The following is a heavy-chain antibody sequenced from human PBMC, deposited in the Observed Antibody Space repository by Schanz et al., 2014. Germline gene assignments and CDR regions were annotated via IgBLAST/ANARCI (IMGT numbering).Heavy chain of an antibody. CDR2: IYYTGST. V-gene: IGHV4-59*08. CDR3: AGSGYYRLEY. CDR1: GGSISGYY. Sequence: QVQLQESGPGLVKPSETLSLTCTVSGGSISGYYWSWIRQPPGKGLEWIGYIYYTGSTNYNPALRSRYPISEDPSKTQFPLKLSSVTAADTAVYYCAGSGYYRLEYWGQGTRVTVSS. J-gene: IGHJ4*02. D-gene: IGHD3-3*01.